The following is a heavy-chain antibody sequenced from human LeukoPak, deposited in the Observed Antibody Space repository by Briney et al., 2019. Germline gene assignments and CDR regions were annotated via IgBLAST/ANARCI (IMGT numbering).Heavy chain of an antibody. CDR3: ARVLRERSGSWYASDAFDI. CDR1: GYTFTSYD. D-gene: IGHD6-13*01. CDR2: MNPNSGNT. Sequence: ASVKVSCKASGYTFTSYDINWVRQATGQGLEWMGWMNPNSGNTGYAQKFQGRVTITRNTSISTAYMELSSLRSEDTAVYYCARVLRERSGSWYASDAFDIWGQGTMVTVSS. V-gene: IGHV1-8*03. J-gene: IGHJ3*02.